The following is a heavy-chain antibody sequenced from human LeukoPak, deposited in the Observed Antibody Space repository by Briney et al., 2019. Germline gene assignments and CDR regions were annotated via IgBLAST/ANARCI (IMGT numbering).Heavy chain of an antibody. Sequence: PGGSLRLSCSASGFPFSSYAMHWVRQAPGKGLEYVSAISDSGGSTYCADSVKGRFTISRDNSKNTLYPQMSSLRAEDTAVYFCVRGYSFGPYGMDVWGQGTTVTVSS. CDR2: ISDSGGST. D-gene: IGHD2-15*01. V-gene: IGHV3-64D*09. J-gene: IGHJ6*02. CDR1: GFPFSSYA. CDR3: VRGYSFGPYGMDV.